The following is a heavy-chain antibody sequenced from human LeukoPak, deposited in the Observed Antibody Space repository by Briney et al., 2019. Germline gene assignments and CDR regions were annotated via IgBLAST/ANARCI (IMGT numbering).Heavy chain of an antibody. V-gene: IGHV1-2*02. J-gene: IGHJ4*02. Sequence: ASVKVSCKASGYTFTGYYMHWVRQAPGQGLEWMGWINPNSGGTNYAQKFQGRVTMTRDTSISTAYMELSRLRSDDTAVYYCARVPTVVRGVSSWLDRDYWGQGTLVTVSS. CDR3: ARVPTVVRGVSSWLDRDY. CDR1: GYTFTGYY. CDR2: INPNSGGT. D-gene: IGHD3-10*01.